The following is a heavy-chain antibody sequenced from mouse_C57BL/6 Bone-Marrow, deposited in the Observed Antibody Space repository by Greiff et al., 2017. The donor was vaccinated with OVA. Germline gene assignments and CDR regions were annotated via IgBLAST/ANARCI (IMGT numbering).Heavy chain of an antibody. Sequence: VQLKQSGPVLVKPGASVKMSCKASGYTFTDYYMNWVKQSHGKSLEWIGVINPYNGGTSYNQKFKGKATLTVDKSSSTAYMELNSLTSEDSAVYYCARYYYGSSFLDYWGQGTTLTVSS. CDR1: GYTFTDYY. D-gene: IGHD1-1*01. V-gene: IGHV1-19*01. CDR2: INPYNGGT. CDR3: ARYYYGSSFLDY. J-gene: IGHJ2*01.